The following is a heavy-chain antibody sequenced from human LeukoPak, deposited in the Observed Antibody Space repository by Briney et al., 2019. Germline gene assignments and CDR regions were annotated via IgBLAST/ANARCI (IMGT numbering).Heavy chain of an antibody. CDR1: GGSISSYY. Sequence: SETLSLTCTVSGGSISSYYWSWIRQPPGKGLEWIGYIYYSGSTNYNPSLKSRVTISVDTSKNQFSLKLSSVTAADTAVYYCARHARYEIYNWFDPWGQGTLLTVSS. V-gene: IGHV4-59*08. CDR3: ARHARYEIYNWFDP. D-gene: IGHD3-9*01. CDR2: IYYSGST. J-gene: IGHJ5*02.